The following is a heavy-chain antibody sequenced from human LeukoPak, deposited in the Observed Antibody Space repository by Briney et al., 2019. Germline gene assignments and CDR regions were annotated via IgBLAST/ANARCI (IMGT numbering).Heavy chain of an antibody. Sequence: PGGSLRLSCAASGFTFSSYAMSWVRQAPGKGLEWVSAISGSGGSTYYADSVKGRFAIPRDNSKNTLYLQMNSLRAEDTAVYYCAKDRGRYSGYDYAGYWGQGTLVTVSS. CDR1: GFTFSSYA. D-gene: IGHD5-12*01. V-gene: IGHV3-23*01. CDR2: ISGSGGST. CDR3: AKDRGRYSGYDYAGY. J-gene: IGHJ4*02.